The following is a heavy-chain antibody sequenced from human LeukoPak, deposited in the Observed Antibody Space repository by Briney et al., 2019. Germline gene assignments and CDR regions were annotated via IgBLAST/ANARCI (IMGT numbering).Heavy chain of an antibody. D-gene: IGHD3-22*01. CDR3: ARASFSDYYDRSGHYDY. V-gene: IGHV1-46*01. J-gene: IGHJ4*02. CDR2: ISPGGTSA. Sequence: ASVKVSCTASGYTFMNYYLHWVRQAPGQGLEWLGIISPGGTSATYAQEFRGRVTMTTDTSTSTVYMELRSLRSDDTAVYYCARASFSDYYDRSGHYDYWGQGTLITVSS. CDR1: GYTFMNYY.